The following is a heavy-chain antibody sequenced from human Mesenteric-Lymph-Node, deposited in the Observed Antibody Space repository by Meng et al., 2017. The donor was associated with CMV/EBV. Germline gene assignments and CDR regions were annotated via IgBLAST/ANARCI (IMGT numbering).Heavy chain of an antibody. D-gene: IGHD3-10*01. J-gene: IGHJ3*02. Sequence: GGSLRLSCAASGFTFSNYGMNWVRQAPGKGLEWVANIKQDGSEKYYVDSVKGRFTISRDNAKNSLYLQMNSLRAEDTAVYYCARVGFGELYDAFDIWGQGTMVTVSS. V-gene: IGHV3-7*01. CDR2: IKQDGSEK. CDR3: ARVGFGELYDAFDI. CDR1: GFTFSNYG.